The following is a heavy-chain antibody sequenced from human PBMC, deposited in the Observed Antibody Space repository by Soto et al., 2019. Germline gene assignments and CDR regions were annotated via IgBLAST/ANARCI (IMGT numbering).Heavy chain of an antibody. CDR2: IHSGGDT. V-gene: IGHV3-66*01. J-gene: IGHJ6*02. Sequence: EVQLVESGEDLVQPGGSLRLSCAASGFAVSSNYMTWVRQAPGKGLEWVSVIHSGGDTHYADSVRGRFTISRDNSKNTLYLQMNSLRAEDTAVYYCARSRTGTTYGGMDVWGQGTTVTVSS. CDR1: GFAVSSNY. D-gene: IGHD1-7*01. CDR3: ARSRTGTTYGGMDV.